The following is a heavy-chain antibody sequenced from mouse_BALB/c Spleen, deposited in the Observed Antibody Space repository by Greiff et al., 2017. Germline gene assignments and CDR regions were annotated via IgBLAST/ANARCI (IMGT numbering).Heavy chain of an antibody. D-gene: IGHD2-4*01. CDR3: TSIYYDYGEGFYFDY. V-gene: IGHV1S81*02. CDR1: GYTFTSYY. Sequence: QVQLKESGAELVKPGASVKLSCKASGYTFTSYYMYWVKQRPGQGLEWIGEINPSNGGTNFNEKFKSKATLTVDKSSSTAYMQLSSLTSEDSAVYYCTSIYYDYGEGFYFDYWGQGTTLTVSS. J-gene: IGHJ2*01. CDR2: INPSNGGT.